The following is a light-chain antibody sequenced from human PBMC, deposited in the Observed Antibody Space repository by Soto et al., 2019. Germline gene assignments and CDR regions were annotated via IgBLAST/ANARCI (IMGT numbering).Light chain of an antibody. CDR1: SSDVGGYNY. J-gene: IGLJ1*01. V-gene: IGLV2-14*01. CDR3: SADTISSIDYV. CDR2: EVS. Sequence: QSALTQPASVSGSPGQSITISCTGTSSDVGGYNYVSWYQQHPGKAPKIMIYEVSNRPSGVSNRFSGSRSGNTASLTISGLQAEDEADYYCSADTISSIDYVFGTGTKVTVL.